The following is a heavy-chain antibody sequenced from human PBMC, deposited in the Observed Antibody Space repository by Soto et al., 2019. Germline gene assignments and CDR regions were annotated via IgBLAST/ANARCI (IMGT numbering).Heavy chain of an antibody. CDR1: GGTFSNYA. D-gene: IGHD1-1*01. J-gene: IGHJ6*02. V-gene: IGHV1-69*01. CDR3: ARGGTAYYYGMDL. Sequence: QVQPVQSGAEVKKPGSSVKVSCKASGGTFSNYAINWVRQAPGQGLQWLGGIIPVFGSRYAQKFQGRVTIAADETMTTVYMELRSLISEDTAVYYCARGGTAYYYGMDLWGQGTTVTVSS. CDR2: IIPVFGS.